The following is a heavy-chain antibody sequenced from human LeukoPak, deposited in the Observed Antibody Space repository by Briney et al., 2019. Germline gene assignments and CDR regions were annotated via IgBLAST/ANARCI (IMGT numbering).Heavy chain of an antibody. Sequence: SGGSLRLSCAASGFTFSNYGMNWVRQAPGKGLEWVAVISYDGSNKYYADSVKGRFTISRDNSKNTLYLQMNSLRAEDTAVYYCAKAADQYCSGGSCSYYFDYWGQGTLVTVSS. CDR1: GFTFSNYG. CDR3: AKAADQYCSGGSCSYYFDY. J-gene: IGHJ4*02. V-gene: IGHV3-30*18. D-gene: IGHD2-15*01. CDR2: ISYDGSNK.